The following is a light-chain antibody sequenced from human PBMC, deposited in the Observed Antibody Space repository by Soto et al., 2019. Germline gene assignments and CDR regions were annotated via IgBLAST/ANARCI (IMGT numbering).Light chain of an antibody. CDR1: QSISSW. J-gene: IGKJ1*01. CDR2: KAS. Sequence: DIQMTQSPSTLSASVGDRVTITCRASQSISSWLAWYQQKPWKAPKLMIYKASSLESGGPSRFSGSGSGTEFTLTISSLQPDDFANYSCQQYNSYSRTFGQGTKVEIK. V-gene: IGKV1-5*03. CDR3: QQYNSYSRT.